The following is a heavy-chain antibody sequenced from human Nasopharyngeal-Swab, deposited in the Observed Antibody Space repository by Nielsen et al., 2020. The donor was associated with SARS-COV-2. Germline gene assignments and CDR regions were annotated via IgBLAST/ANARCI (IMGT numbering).Heavy chain of an antibody. CDR1: GFTFDDYA. D-gene: IGHD6-13*01. CDR3: AKIGGSSWYVDAFDI. V-gene: IGHV3-9*01. J-gene: IGHJ3*02. CDR2: ISWNSGSI. Sequence: SLKISCAASGFTFDDYAMHWVRQAPGKGLEWVSGISWNSGSIGYADSVKGRFTISRDNAKNSLYLQMNSLRAEDTALYYCAKIGGSSWYVDAFDIWGQGTMVTVSS.